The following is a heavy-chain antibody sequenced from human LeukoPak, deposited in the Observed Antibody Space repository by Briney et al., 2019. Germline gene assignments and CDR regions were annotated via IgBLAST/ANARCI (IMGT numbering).Heavy chain of an antibody. J-gene: IGHJ4*02. CDR3: AKAKGYYDSSGYYFLFDY. Sequence: GGSLRLSCAASGFTFSSYAMSWVRQAPGKGLEWVSAISGSGGSTYYADSVKGRFTISRDNSKNTLYLQMNSLRAEDTAVYYCAKAKGYYDSSGYYFLFDYWGQGTLVTVSS. CDR1: GFTFSSYA. V-gene: IGHV3-23*01. CDR2: ISGSGGST. D-gene: IGHD3-22*01.